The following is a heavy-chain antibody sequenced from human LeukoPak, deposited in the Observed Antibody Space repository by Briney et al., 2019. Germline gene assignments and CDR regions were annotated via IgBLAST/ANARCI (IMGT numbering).Heavy chain of an antibody. CDR3: ARAIRGNSSRPNYYYYGMDV. V-gene: IGHV6-1*01. CDR1: GDSVSSNSAA. Sequence: SQTLSLTCAISGDSVSSNSAAWNWIRQSPSRGLEWLGRTYYRSTWYNDYAVSVKSRITINPDTSKNQFSLQLNSVTPEDTAVYYCARAIRGNSSRPNYYYYGMDVWGQGTTVTVSS. CDR2: TYYRSTWYN. J-gene: IGHJ6*02. D-gene: IGHD6-13*01.